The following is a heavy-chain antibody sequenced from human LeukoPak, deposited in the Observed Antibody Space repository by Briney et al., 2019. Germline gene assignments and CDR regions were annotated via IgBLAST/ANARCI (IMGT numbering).Heavy chain of an antibody. D-gene: IGHD3-22*01. Sequence: ASVKVSCKASGYTFTNYGISWVRQAPGQGLEWMGWISAYNGNTNYAQKFQGRVTMTTDTSTSTGYMELRSLRSDDTAVHYCARVNRVRSYNDYSGLIDYWGQGTLVTVSS. CDR3: ARVNRVRSYNDYSGLIDY. CDR2: ISAYNGNT. J-gene: IGHJ4*02. CDR1: GYTFTNYG. V-gene: IGHV1-18*01.